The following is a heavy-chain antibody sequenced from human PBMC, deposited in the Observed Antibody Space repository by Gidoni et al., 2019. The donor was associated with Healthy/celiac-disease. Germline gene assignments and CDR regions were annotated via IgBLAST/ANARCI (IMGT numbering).Heavy chain of an antibody. J-gene: IGHJ5*02. CDR1: GGSISSGDYY. CDR3: AREENRIVGATNWFDP. Sequence: QVQLQESGPGLVKPSQTLSLTCTVSGGSISSGDYYWSWIRQPPGKGLEWIGYIYYSGSTYYNPSLKSRVTISVDTSKNQFSLKLSSVTAADTAVYYCAREENRIVGATNWFDPWGQGTLVTVSS. V-gene: IGHV4-30-4*01. D-gene: IGHD1-26*01. CDR2: IYYSGST.